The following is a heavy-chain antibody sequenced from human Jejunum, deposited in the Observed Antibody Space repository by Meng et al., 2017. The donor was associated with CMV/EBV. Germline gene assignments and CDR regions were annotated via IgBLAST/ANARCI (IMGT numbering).Heavy chain of an antibody. CDR3: ARGPGASTREGFDH. V-gene: IGHV4-4*07. J-gene: IGHJ4*02. CDR2: FYSSDTY. CDR1: GGSINNYY. D-gene: IGHD1-26*01. Sequence: QLQELGPGMVKPSETPSLTCTVSGGSINNYYWSWIRQSAGKGLEWIGRFYSSDTYNYHPSLNSRVTMSLDTSKKQFSLILSSVTAADTARYYCARGPGASTREGFDHWGLGTLVTVSS.